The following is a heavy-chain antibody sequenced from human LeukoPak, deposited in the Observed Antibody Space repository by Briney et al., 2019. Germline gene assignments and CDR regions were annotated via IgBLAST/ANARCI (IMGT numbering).Heavy chain of an antibody. CDR2: IKQDGSEK. CDR1: GFTFSSYW. Sequence: PGGSLRLSCAASGFTFSSYWMSWVRQAPGKGLEWVANIKQDGSEKYYVGSVKGRSTISRDNAKNSLYLQMNSLRAEDTAVYYCARDLPEGAFDIWGQGTMVTVSS. V-gene: IGHV3-7*01. J-gene: IGHJ3*02. CDR3: ARDLPEGAFDI.